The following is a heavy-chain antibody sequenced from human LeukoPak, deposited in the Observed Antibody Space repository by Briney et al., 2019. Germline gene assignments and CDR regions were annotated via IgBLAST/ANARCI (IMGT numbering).Heavy chain of an antibody. V-gene: IGHV4-34*01. CDR1: GGSFSGYY. J-gene: IGHJ5*02. D-gene: IGHD3-9*01. Sequence: PSETLSLTCAVYGGSFSGYYWSWIRQPPGKGLEWIGEINHSGSTNYNPSLKSRVTISVDTSKNQFSLKLSSVTAADTAAYYCATEYIGYPKYFDCLLFNWFDPWGQRNLGTVSS. CDR3: ATEYIGYPKYFDCLLFNWFDP. CDR2: INHSGST.